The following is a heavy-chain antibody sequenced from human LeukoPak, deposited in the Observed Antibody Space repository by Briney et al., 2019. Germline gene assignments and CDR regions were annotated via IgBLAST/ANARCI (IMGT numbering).Heavy chain of an antibody. CDR1: GYSFTDYY. CDR2: INPNTGGT. V-gene: IGHV1-2*02. CDR3: ASGERIVMVVAAYYFDY. J-gene: IGHJ4*02. D-gene: IGHD2-15*01. Sequence: GASVKVSCKTSGYSFTDYYMHWVRQAPGQGLEWMGWINPNTGGTNYAQKFQGRVTLARDTSSSTAYMELNRLRSDDTAVYYCASGERIVMVVAAYYFDYWGKGSLVTVSS.